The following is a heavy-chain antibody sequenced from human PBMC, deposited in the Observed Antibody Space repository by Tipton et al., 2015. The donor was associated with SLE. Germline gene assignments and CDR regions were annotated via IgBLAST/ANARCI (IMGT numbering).Heavy chain of an antibody. D-gene: IGHD6-19*01. J-gene: IGHJ4*02. Sequence: TLSLTCTVSGGSISSSSYYWGWIRQPPGKGLEWIGSIYYSGSTYYNPSLKSRVTISVDTSKNQFSLKLSSVTAADTAVYYCARAPKGEQWLGYFDYWGQGTLVTVSS. CDR3: ARAPKGEQWLGYFDY. CDR1: GGSISSSSYY. V-gene: IGHV4-39*07. CDR2: IYYSGST.